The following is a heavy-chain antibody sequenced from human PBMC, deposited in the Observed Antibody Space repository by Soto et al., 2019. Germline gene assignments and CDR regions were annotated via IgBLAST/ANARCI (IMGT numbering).Heavy chain of an antibody. CDR3: ARMYYDSSGYYPPSTDYYGMDV. J-gene: IGHJ6*02. Sequence: ASVKVSCKASGYTFTGYYMHWVRQAPGQGLEWMGWINPNSGGTNYAQKFQGRVTMTRDTSISTAYMELSRLRSDDTAVYYCARMYYDSSGYYPPSTDYYGMDVWGQGTTVTVSS. CDR1: GYTFTGYY. CDR2: INPNSGGT. V-gene: IGHV1-2*02. D-gene: IGHD3-22*01.